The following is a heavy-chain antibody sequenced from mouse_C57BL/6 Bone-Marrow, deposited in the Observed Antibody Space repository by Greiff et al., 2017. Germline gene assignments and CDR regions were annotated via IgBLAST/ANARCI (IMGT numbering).Heavy chain of an antibody. CDR3: ARSGPLGRSFDY. Sequence: QVQLQQPGAELVKPGASVKMSCKASGYTLTSYWITWVKQRPGQGLEWIGDIYPTSGRTNYNEKFKSKAILTVDTSSNTAYMQLSSLTSEYSAVFYCARSGPLGRSFDYWGQGTTLTVSS. D-gene: IGHD4-1*01. J-gene: IGHJ2*01. CDR2: IYPTSGRT. CDR1: GYTLTSYW. V-gene: IGHV1-55*01.